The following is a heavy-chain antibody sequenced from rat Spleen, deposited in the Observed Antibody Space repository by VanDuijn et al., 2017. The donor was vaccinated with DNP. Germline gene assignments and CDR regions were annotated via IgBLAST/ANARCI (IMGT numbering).Heavy chain of an antibody. Sequence: EVQLVESGGGLVQPGRSLKLSCAASGFTFSDYDMAWVRQAPTKGLEWVASISPSGGSTYYRDSVKGRFTVSRDNSKSSLYLQMDSLRSEDTATYYCARHGIHTIDAMDAWGQGTSVTVSS. D-gene: IGHD1-9*01. V-gene: IGHV5-25*01. CDR1: GFTFSDYD. CDR2: ISPSGGST. J-gene: IGHJ4*01. CDR3: ARHGIHTIDAMDA.